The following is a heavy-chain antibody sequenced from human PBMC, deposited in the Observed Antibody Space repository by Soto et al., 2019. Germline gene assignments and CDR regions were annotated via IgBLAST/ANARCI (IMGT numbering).Heavy chain of an antibody. J-gene: IGHJ6*02. Sequence: GGSLSLSCAASGLSLGTYPMFVVRQAPLKRVESFSSISGSGDNTYYKDSVRGRFTISRDNSRNTVDLQMNSLRPEDTAVYYCAKILSTVTTYYYGMDAWGQGTTVTVSS. CDR1: GLSLGTYP. CDR2: ISGSGDNT. D-gene: IGHD4-17*01. CDR3: AKILSTVTTYYYGMDA. V-gene: IGHV3-23*01.